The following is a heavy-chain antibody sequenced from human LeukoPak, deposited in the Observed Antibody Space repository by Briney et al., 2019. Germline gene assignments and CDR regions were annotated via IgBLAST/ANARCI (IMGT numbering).Heavy chain of an antibody. V-gene: IGHV4-59*01. J-gene: IGHJ4*02. CDR3: ARVGYYYDSSGYSYFFDY. D-gene: IGHD3-22*01. CDR2: IYYSGTT. Sequence: SETLSLTCTVSGGSISSYYWSWIRQPPGKGLEWIGSIYYSGTTNYNPSLKSRVTISVDTSKNQFSLKLTSVTAADTAVYYCARVGYYYDSSGYSYFFDYTGQGTLVTVSS. CDR1: GGSISSYY.